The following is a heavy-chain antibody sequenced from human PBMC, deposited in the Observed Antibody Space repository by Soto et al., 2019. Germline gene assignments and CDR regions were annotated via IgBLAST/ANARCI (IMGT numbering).Heavy chain of an antibody. Sequence: QVQLVQSGAEVKKPGASVKVSCKASGYTFTSYAMHWVRQAPGQRLEWMGWINAGNGNTKYSQKFQGRVTITRDTSASTAYIEMSSLRSEDRAGYYCAGGLNCYSHFFDYWGQGTLVTVSS. J-gene: IGHJ4*02. CDR1: GYTFTSYA. D-gene: IGHD2-15*01. CDR2: INAGNGNT. V-gene: IGHV1-3*01. CDR3: AGGLNCYSHFFDY.